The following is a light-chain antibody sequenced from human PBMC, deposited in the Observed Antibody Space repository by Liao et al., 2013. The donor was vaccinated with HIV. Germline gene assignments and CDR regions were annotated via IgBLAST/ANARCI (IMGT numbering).Light chain of an antibody. CDR2: QDN. V-gene: IGLV3-1*01. Sequence: SFELTQPPSVSVSPGQTASIPCSGDKLGDKYACWYQQKAGQSPVLVIYQDNMRPSGIPERFSASNSGNTATLTITGTQATDEADYYCQAWDSGTTRVFGTGTKVTVL. J-gene: IGLJ1*01. CDR1: KLGDKY. CDR3: QAWDSGTTRV.